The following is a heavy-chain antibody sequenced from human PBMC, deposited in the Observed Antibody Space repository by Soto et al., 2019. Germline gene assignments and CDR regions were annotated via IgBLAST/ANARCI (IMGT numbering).Heavy chain of an antibody. CDR2: NIPIFGTA. D-gene: IGHD3-3*01. CDR3: ARAPISVGETTYENYFDY. J-gene: IGHJ4*02. CDR1: GGTFSNFV. Sequence: QVQLVQSGAEEKKPGSSVKVSCKASGGTFSNFVISWVRQAPGQGLEWMGGNIPIFGTANYAQKFQGRVTIIADESTGTTYMELTSLRSEDTAVYYCARAPISVGETTYENYFDYWGQGTLVTVSS. V-gene: IGHV1-69*01.